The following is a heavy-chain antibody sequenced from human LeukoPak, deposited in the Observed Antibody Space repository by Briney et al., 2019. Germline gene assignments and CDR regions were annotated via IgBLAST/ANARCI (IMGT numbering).Heavy chain of an antibody. V-gene: IGHV2-5*02. CDR1: AFSLSTSGVA. Sequence: SGPTLVNPTQTLTLTCTFSAFSLSTSGVAVGWIRQPPGKALEWLALIYWDDDKRYSPSLKSRLTITKDTSKNQVVLRMTNMDPVDTATYYCAHGLTVGIAAAFDYWGQGTLVTVSS. D-gene: IGHD6-13*01. CDR3: AHGLTVGIAAAFDY. J-gene: IGHJ4*02. CDR2: IYWDDDK.